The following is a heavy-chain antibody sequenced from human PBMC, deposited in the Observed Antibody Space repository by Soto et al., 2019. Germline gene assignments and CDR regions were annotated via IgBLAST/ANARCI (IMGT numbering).Heavy chain of an antibody. Sequence: SETLSLTCTVSGGSISSYYWSWIRQPPGKGLEWIGYIYYSGSTNYNPSLKSRVTISVDTSKNQFSLKLSSVTAADTAVYYCARAPYDFWSGSRLGYFDYWGQGTLVTVSS. CDR2: IYYSGST. CDR1: GGSISSYY. J-gene: IGHJ4*02. CDR3: ARAPYDFWSGSRLGYFDY. V-gene: IGHV4-59*01. D-gene: IGHD3-3*01.